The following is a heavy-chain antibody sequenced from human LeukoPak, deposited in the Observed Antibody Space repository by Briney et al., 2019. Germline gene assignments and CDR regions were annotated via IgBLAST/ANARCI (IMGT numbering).Heavy chain of an antibody. CDR1: GFSIITYW. J-gene: IGHJ4*02. CDR3: ARGYCSGGVCLSIYFDQ. Sequence: GGSLRLSCAASGFSIITYWMSWVRQAPGKGLEWVANIKQDGSKKYYVDSVKGRFTMSIDNAKNSLHLQMNSLRAEDTALYYCARGYCSGGVCLSIYFDQWGQGTLVTVSP. V-gene: IGHV3-7*01. D-gene: IGHD2-8*02. CDR2: IKQDGSKK.